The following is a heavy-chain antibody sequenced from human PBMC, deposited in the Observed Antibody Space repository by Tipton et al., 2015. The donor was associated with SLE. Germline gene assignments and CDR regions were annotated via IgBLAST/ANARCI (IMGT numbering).Heavy chain of an antibody. J-gene: IGHJ4*02. Sequence: TLSLTCIVSGGSISSASYYWNWIRQPAGKGLEWVGRIYISGSTNYNPSLKSRVTISVDTSKNQFSLNLRSLTAADTAVYYCARVHAAGDYDSSGFSNWGQGTLVTVSS. V-gene: IGHV4-61*02. CDR1: GGSISSASYY. D-gene: IGHD3-22*01. CDR2: IYISGST. CDR3: ARVHAAGDYDSSGFSN.